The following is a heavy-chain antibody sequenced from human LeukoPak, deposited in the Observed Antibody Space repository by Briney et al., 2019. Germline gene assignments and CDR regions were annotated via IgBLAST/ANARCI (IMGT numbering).Heavy chain of an antibody. CDR2: ISYDGSNK. J-gene: IGHJ4*02. CDR3: SAVVVPAAISGSVRGVIMNDY. Sequence: GRSLRLSCAASGFTFSSYAMHWVRQAPGKGLEWVAVISYDGSNKYYADSVKGRFTISRDNSKNTLYLQMNSLRAEDTAVYYCSAVVVPAAISGSVRGVIMNDYWGQGTLVTVSS. D-gene: IGHD2-2*01. V-gene: IGHV3-30-3*01. CDR1: GFTFSSYA.